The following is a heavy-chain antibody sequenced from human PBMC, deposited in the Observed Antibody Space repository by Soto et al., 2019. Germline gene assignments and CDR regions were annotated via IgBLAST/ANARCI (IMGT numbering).Heavy chain of an antibody. CDR2: IIPIFGTA. D-gene: IGHD2-15*01. V-gene: IGHV1-69*01. J-gene: IGHJ6*02. CDR3: ARGIGTVHYYYYGMDV. Sequence: QVQLVQSGAEVTKPGSSVKVSCKASGGTFSSYAISWVRQAPGQGLEWMGGIIPIFGTANYAQKCQSRVTIPADESTSTDYMELSSLRSDHTVVYYCARGIGTVHYYYYGMDVWGQGPTVTVSS. CDR1: GGTFSSYA.